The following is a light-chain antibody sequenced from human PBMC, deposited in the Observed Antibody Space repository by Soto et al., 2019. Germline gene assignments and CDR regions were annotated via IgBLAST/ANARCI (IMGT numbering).Light chain of an antibody. V-gene: IGLV2-14*03. Sequence: QSALTQPASVSGSPGQSITISCTGTSSDVGGYNSVSWYQHHPGKAPKLMIYDVTNRPSGVSNRFSGSKSGNTASLTISGLQGEDEGDYHCTSYTTRSPYLVFGVGTKLPVL. CDR1: SSDVGGYNS. CDR3: TSYTTRSPYLV. CDR2: DVT. J-gene: IGLJ3*02.